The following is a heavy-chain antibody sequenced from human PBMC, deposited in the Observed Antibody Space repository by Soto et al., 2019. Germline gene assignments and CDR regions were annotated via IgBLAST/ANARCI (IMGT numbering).Heavy chain of an antibody. CDR1: GYTFTSYG. CDR2: ISAYNGNT. CDR3: ARAQGGEYSSWKGGLYFDY. J-gene: IGHJ4*02. D-gene: IGHD6-6*01. V-gene: IGHV1-18*04. Sequence: ASVKVSCKASGYTFTSYGISWVRQAPGQGLEWMGWISAYNGNTNYAQKLQGRVTMTTDTSTSTAYMELRSLRSDDTAVYYCARAQGGEYSSWKGGLYFDYWGQGTLVTVSS.